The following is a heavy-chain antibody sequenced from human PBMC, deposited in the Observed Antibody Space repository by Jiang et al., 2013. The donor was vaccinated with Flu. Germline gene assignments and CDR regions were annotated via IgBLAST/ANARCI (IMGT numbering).Heavy chain of an antibody. D-gene: IGHD3-22*01. V-gene: IGHV2-70*04. Sequence: KPTQTLTLTCTLSGFSFSLSGMRASWIRQPPGKALEWLARIDWDDEKFYSTSLKTRLTISKDTSKNQVVLTMTNMDPVDTATYYCARTMYDTSGYYFDYWGQGTLV. J-gene: IGHJ4*02. CDR2: IDWDDEK. CDR1: GFSFSLSGMR. CDR3: ARTMYDTSGYYFDY.